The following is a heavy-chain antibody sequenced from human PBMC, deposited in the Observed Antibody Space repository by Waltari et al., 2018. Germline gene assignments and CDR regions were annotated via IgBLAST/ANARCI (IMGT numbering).Heavy chain of an antibody. CDR2: IYHSGST. CDR1: GYSISSGYY. CDR3: ARQKYTTGWYLFDY. Sequence: QVQLQESGPGLVKPSETLSLTCAVSGYSISSGYYWGWIRQPPGKGLEWIGSIYHSGSTYYNPSLKSRVTISVDTSKNQFSLKLTSVTAADTAVYYCARQKYTTGWYLFDYWGQGTLVIVSS. J-gene: IGHJ4*02. V-gene: IGHV4-38-2*01. D-gene: IGHD6-19*01.